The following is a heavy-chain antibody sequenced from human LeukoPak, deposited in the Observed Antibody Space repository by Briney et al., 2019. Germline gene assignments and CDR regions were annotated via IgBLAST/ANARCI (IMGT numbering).Heavy chain of an antibody. CDR3: ARDTSSSTPYYFDY. V-gene: IGHV3-30*04. D-gene: IGHD6-13*01. J-gene: IGHJ4*02. Sequence: GRSLRLSCAASGFTFSSYAMHWVRQAPGKGLEWVAVISYDGSNKYYADSVKGRFTISRDNSKNTLYLQMNSLRAEDTAVYYCARDTSSSTPYYFDYWGQGTLVTVSS. CDR1: GFTFSSYA. CDR2: ISYDGSNK.